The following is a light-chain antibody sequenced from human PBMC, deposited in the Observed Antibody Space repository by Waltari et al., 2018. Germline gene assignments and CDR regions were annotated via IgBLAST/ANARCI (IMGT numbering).Light chain of an antibody. Sequence: DIQMTQSPSTLSASVGDIVTLTCRASQSISTWLAWYQQKPGRAPKLLIYKASSLESGGPSRFSGSVSGTEFTLTISSLQPDDFATYYCQQYSSFPRTFGQGTKVEIK. CDR2: KAS. CDR3: QQYSSFPRT. J-gene: IGKJ1*01. V-gene: IGKV1-5*03. CDR1: QSISTW.